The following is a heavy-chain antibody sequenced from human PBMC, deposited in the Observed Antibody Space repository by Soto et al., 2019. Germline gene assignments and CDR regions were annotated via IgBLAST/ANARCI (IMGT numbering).Heavy chain of an antibody. D-gene: IGHD1-1*01. J-gene: IGHJ4*02. Sequence: PGGSLRLSCVASGFTFSNYAMHWVRQAPGKGLEWVALISYDGSNGYFADSVKGRFTISRDNSKNTLYLQMNSLRAEDTAVYYCAKGLYKNTVWPLYYFDYWGQGTLVTVSS. CDR2: ISYDGSNG. CDR3: AKGLYKNTVWPLYYFDY. CDR1: GFTFSNYA. V-gene: IGHV3-30*18.